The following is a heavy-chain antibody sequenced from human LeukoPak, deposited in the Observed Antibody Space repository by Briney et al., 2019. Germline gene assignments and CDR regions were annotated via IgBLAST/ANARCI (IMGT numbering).Heavy chain of an antibody. CDR1: GFTFSSYE. CDR3: ARDLQLNYGDSYFDY. Sequence: GGSLRLSCAASGFTFSSYEMNWVRQAPGKGLEWVSYISSSGSTIYYADSVKGRFTISRDNAKNSLYLQMNSLRAEDTAVYYCARDLQLNYGDSYFDYWGQGTLVTVSS. J-gene: IGHJ4*02. D-gene: IGHD4-17*01. V-gene: IGHV3-48*03. CDR2: ISSSGSTI.